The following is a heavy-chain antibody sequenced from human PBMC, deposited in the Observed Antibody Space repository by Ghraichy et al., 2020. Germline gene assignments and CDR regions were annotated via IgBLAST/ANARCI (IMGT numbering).Heavy chain of an antibody. CDR1: GFTFSSYA. V-gene: IGHV3-64D*06. D-gene: IGHD5-18*01. CDR3: VKGGLVQLFTLDY. Sequence: GESLNISCSASGFTFSSYAMHWVRQAPGKGLEYVSAISSNGGSTYYADSVKGRFTISRDNSKNTLYLQMSSLRAEDTAVYYCVKGGLVQLFTLDYWGQGTLVTVSS. J-gene: IGHJ4*02. CDR2: ISSNGGST.